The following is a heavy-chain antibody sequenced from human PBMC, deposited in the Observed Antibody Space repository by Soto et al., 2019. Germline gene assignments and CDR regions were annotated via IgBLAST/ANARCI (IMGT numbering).Heavy chain of an antibody. CDR3: ARYRREAVAGYTLDN. V-gene: IGHV4-38-2*01. J-gene: IGHJ4*02. CDR2: IYHSGNT. D-gene: IGHD6-13*01. Sequence: PSETLSLTCVVSGYSISSGYSWGWIRQPPGKGLEWIGSIYHSGNTYYNPSLKSRVTISLDTSKNQFSLRLNSVTAADTAVYYCARYRREAVAGYTLDNWGQGILVTVSS. CDR1: GYSISSGYS.